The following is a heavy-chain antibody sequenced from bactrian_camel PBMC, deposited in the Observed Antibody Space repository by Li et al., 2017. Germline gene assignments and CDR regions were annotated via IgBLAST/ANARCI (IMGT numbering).Heavy chain of an antibody. D-gene: IGHD1*01. CDR2: ITSGGNI. V-gene: IGHV3S67*01. CDR1: GFHVRSYY. Sequence: PLVESGGGLVQPGDSVRLSCVASGFHVRSYYMIWARQVPGKDRELVTSITSGGNIFYQDSVKGRFAISQDTTKDTLYLQMNSLKIDDTATYYCAAGIAPGNYKGECHYGLNYWGKGTQVTVS. J-gene: IGHJ7*01.